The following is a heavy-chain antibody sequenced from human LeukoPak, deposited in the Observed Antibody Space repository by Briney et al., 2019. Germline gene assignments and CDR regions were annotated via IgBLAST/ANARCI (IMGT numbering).Heavy chain of an antibody. CDR2: IFPSGGEI. CDR1: GFTFSTFA. Sequence: GGSLRLSCAASGFTFSTFAMIWVRQPPGKGLEWVSSIFPSGGEIHYADSVKGRFTISRDNSKNTLYLQMNSLRAEDTAVYYCARALIGYYFDYWGQGTLVTVSS. J-gene: IGHJ4*02. D-gene: IGHD2-8*01. CDR3: ARALIGYYFDY. V-gene: IGHV3-23*01.